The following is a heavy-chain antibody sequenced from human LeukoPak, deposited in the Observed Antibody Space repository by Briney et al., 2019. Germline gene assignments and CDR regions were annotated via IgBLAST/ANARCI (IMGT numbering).Heavy chain of an antibody. CDR1: GGSISSGSYY. J-gene: IGHJ4*02. CDR2: IYTSGST. V-gene: IGHV4-61*02. D-gene: IGHD2-21*02. Sequence: SETLSLTCTVSGGSISSGSYYWSWIRQPAGKGLEWIGRIYTSGSTNYNPSLKSRVTISVDTSKNQFSLKLSSVTAADTAVYYCAAGVTAILSPPNFDYWGQGTLVTVSS. CDR3: AAGVTAILSPPNFDY.